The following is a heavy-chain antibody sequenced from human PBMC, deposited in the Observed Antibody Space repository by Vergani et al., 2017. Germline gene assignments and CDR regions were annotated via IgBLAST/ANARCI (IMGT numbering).Heavy chain of an antibody. V-gene: IGHV3-53*01. CDR2: IYSGGST. Sequence: EVQLVESGGVLIQPGGSLRLSCAASGFTVSSNYMSWVRQAPGKGLEWVSVIYSGGSTYYADSVKGRFTISRDNSKNTLYLQMNSLRAEDTAVYYCARGKVGSPGIAVAGNFDYWGQGTLVTVSS. CDR3: ARGKVGSPGIAVAGNFDY. D-gene: IGHD6-19*01. CDR1: GFTVSSNY. J-gene: IGHJ4*02.